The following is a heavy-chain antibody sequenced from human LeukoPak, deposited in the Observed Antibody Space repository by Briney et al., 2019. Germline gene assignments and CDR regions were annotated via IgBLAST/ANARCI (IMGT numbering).Heavy chain of an antibody. V-gene: IGHV3-72*01. J-gene: IGHJ4*02. Sequence: GGSLRLSCAGSGFTFRDHYMDWVRQAPGKGLEWVGRSRNKGTGYSTEYAASVRGRFTISRDDSETSLYLQMNSLKTEDTAMYYCTRGNGYDWRSFDCWGQGVLVTVSS. CDR2: SRNKGTGYST. CDR3: TRGNGYDWRSFDC. D-gene: IGHD5-12*01. CDR1: GFTFRDHY.